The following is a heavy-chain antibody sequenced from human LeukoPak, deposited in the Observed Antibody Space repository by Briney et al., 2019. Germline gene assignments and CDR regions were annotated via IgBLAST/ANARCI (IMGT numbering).Heavy chain of an antibody. CDR3: TTGGTVTFAY. CDR2: IKSKTDGGTT. J-gene: IGHJ4*02. CDR1: RFTFSNAW. Sequence: GGCLSLSWAASRFTFSNAWMSWVRQPPGKWMGWDVCIKSKTDGGTTDYDAPVKGRLTISRDDSKNTLYLQMNSLKTEDTAVYYCTTGGTVTFAYWGQGTLVTVSS. D-gene: IGHD4-17*01. V-gene: IGHV3-15*01.